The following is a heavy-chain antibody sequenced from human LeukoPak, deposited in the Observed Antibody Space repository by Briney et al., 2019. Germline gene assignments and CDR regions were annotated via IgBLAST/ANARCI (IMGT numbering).Heavy chain of an antibody. D-gene: IGHD1-7*01. Sequence: GGSLRLSCVASGFTFSSYWMSWVRQAPGKGLEWVVNIKQDGSEKYYVDSVKGRFTISRDNAKNSLYLQTNSLRVEDTAVYYCARLAGTTSFYYYGMDVWGQGTTVTVSS. CDR1: GFTFSSYW. CDR3: ARLAGTTSFYYYGMDV. CDR2: IKQDGSEK. V-gene: IGHV3-7*01. J-gene: IGHJ6*02.